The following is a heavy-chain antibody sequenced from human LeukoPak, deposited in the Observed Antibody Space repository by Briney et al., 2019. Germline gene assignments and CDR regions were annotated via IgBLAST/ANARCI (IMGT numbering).Heavy chain of an antibody. CDR2: INHSGST. J-gene: IGHJ4*02. CDR3: ASPPAAAGLDY. Sequence: SSETLSLTCAVYGGSFSGYYWSWIRQPPGKGLEWIGEINHSGSTNYNPSLKSRVTISVDTSKNQFSLKLSSVTAADTAVYYCASPPAAAGLDYWGQGTLVTVSS. CDR1: GGSFSGYY. V-gene: IGHV4-34*01. D-gene: IGHD6-13*01.